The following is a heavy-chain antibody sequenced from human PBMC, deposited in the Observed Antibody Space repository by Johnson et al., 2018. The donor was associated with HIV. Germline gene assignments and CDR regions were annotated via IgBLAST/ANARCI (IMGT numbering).Heavy chain of an antibody. V-gene: IGHV3-30*03. CDR2: ISYDGTKK. CDR3: ARGKAWIQSWDDAFDI. Sequence: QVQLVESGGGLVKPGGSLRVSCAASGFTFSSYGMHWVRQAPGKGLEWVAVISYDGTKKYYADSVKGRFTMSRDNSKNTIYLQTNSLRREDTAVYYCARGKAWIQSWDDAFDIWGQGTVVTVSS. D-gene: IGHD5-18*01. J-gene: IGHJ3*02. CDR1: GFTFSSYG.